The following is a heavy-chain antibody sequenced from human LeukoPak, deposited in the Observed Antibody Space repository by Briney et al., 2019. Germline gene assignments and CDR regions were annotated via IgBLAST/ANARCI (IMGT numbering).Heavy chain of an antibody. J-gene: IGHJ2*01. CDR3: ARHGVQHLVPGYIDL. V-gene: IGHV4-39*01. CDR2: IYYSGST. Sequence: SETLSLTCTVSGGSTSSSSYYWGWIRQPPGKGLEWIGSIYYSGSTYYNPSLKSRVTISVDTSKNQFSLKLSSVTAADTAVYYCARHGVQHLVPGYIDLWGRGTLVTVSS. CDR1: GGSTSSSSYY. D-gene: IGHD6-13*01.